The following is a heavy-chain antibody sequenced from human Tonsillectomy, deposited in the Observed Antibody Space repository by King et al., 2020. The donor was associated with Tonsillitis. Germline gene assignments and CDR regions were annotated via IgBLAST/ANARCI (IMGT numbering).Heavy chain of an antibody. CDR3: ARVAGTYGGFGQLYFDY. CDR2: IYYSEST. D-gene: IGHD2-8*01. J-gene: IGHJ4*02. CDR1: VGSISTYY. V-gene: IGHV4-59*01. Sequence: QLQESGPGLVKPSETLSLTCTVSVGSISTYYWSWIWQTPGKGLEWIGYIYYSESTNYNPSLKSRVTISLDTSKNQFSLKLSSVTAADTAVYYCARVAGTYGGFGQLYFDYWGQGTLVTVSS.